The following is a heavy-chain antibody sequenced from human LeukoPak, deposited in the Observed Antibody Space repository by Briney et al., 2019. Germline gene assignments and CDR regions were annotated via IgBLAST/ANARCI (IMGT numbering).Heavy chain of an antibody. CDR1: GGSFSGYY. J-gene: IGHJ5*02. CDR2: INHSGST. Sequence: SETLSLTCAVYGGSFSGYYWSWIRQPPGKGLEWIGEINHSGSTNYNPSLKSRVTISVDTSKNQSSLKLSSVTAADTAVYYCARDSSTSHSYSWFDPWGQGTLVTVSS. D-gene: IGHD2-2*01. CDR3: ARDSSTSHSYSWFDP. V-gene: IGHV4-34*01.